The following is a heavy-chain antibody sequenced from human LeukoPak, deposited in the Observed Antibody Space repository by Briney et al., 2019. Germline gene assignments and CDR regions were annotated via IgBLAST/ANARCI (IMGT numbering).Heavy chain of an antibody. J-gene: IGHJ5*02. V-gene: IGHV1-24*01. CDR2: FDPEDGET. Sequence: GASVKVSCKVPGYTLTELSMHWVRQAPGKGLEWMGGFDPEDGETIYAQKFQGRVTMTEDTSTDTAYMGLSSLRSEDTAVYYCATVSVYDRSPGWFDPWGQGTLVTVSS. CDR3: ATVSVYDRSPGWFDP. CDR1: GYTLTELS. D-gene: IGHD3-22*01.